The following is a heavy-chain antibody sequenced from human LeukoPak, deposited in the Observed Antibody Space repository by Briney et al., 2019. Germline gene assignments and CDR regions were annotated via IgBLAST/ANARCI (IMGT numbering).Heavy chain of an antibody. CDR3: ARDPWTNSDYDGFDY. CDR2: ISSSSSYI. D-gene: IGHD5-12*01. V-gene: IGHV3-21*01. CDR1: GFTFSSDA. Sequence: GGSLRLSCAASGFTFSSDAMNWVRQAPRRGLEWVSSISSSSSYIYYADSVKGRFTISRDNAKNSQYLQMNSLRAEDTAVYYCARDPWTNSDYDGFDYWGQGTLVTVSS. J-gene: IGHJ4*02.